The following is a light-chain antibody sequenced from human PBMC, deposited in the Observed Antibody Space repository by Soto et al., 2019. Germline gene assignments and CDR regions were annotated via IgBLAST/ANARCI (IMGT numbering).Light chain of an antibody. J-gene: IGLJ1*01. CDR2: NVY. CDR1: SSDVGAYNF. CDR3: SAYTVSRTYV. V-gene: IGLV2-14*03. Sequence: QSVLTQPASFSGSPGHSMTISCTGTSSDVGAYNFVSWHQQHPGKAPKLMIYNVYDRPSGISYRFSGSKSGNTASLTISGLQGEDEADYYCSAYTVSRTYVFGTGTKVTVL.